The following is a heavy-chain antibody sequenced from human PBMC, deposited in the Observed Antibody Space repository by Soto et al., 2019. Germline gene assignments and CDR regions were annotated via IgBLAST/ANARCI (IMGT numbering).Heavy chain of an antibody. J-gene: IGHJ5*02. D-gene: IGHD6-13*01. CDR1: GYTFTRYT. V-gene: IGHV1-3*01. CDR2: INPDNGNT. Sequence: QVQLVQSGAEVKKPGASVKISCKASGYTFTRYTMNWVRQAPGQRLEWMGWINPDNGNTKSSQNFQDRVIITRHTSVSTAYMDLRSLSSEDTAVYYCASGIATGPLDPWGQGTLVTVSS. CDR3: ASGIATGPLDP.